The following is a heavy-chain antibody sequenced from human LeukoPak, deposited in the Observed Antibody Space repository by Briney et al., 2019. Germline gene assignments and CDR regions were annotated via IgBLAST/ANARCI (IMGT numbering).Heavy chain of an antibody. D-gene: IGHD2-15*01. CDR3: AKELGSTQGFDY. J-gene: IGHJ4*02. CDR2: VSWSSRAV. CDR1: GFTFDDYA. Sequence: PGGSLRLSCAASGFTFDDYAMHWVRQAPGKGLERVSGVSWSSRAVGYADSVRGRFTISRDNANNSLFLQMNSLRSEDTAFYFCAKELGSTQGFDYWGQGILVIVSS. V-gene: IGHV3-9*01.